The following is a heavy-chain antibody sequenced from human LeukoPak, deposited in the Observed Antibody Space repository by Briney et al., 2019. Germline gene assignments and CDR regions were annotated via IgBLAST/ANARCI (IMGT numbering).Heavy chain of an antibody. CDR1: GYTFTSYG. CDR3: ARVDRSIDYYDSSGYYHAFGY. V-gene: IGHV1-18*01. D-gene: IGHD3-22*01. J-gene: IGHJ4*02. CDR2: ISAYNGNT. Sequence: ASVKVSCKASGYTFTSYGISWVRQAPGQELEWMGWISAYNGNTNYAQKLQGRVTMTTDTSTSTAYMELRSLRSDDTAVYYCARVDRSIDYYDSSGYYHAFGYWGQGTLVTVSS.